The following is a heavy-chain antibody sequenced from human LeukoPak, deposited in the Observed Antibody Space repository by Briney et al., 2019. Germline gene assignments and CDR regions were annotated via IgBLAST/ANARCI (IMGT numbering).Heavy chain of an antibody. CDR3: AREVLDTAFNWFAP. Sequence: PSQTLSLTRTVSGGSVSSGFYYWSWIRQPAGKGLEWIGRIDNSGTTNYNPSLKSRVTISLDTSKNQFSLKLSSVTAADTAVYYCAREVLDTAFNWFAPWGQGTLVTVSS. V-gene: IGHV4-61*02. CDR2: IDNSGTT. D-gene: IGHD5-18*01. CDR1: GGSVSSGFYY. J-gene: IGHJ5*02.